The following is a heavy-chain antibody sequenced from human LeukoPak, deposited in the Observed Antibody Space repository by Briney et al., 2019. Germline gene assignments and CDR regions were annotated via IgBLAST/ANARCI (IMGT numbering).Heavy chain of an antibody. J-gene: IGHJ4*02. CDR3: ARDRELGY. D-gene: IGHD3-10*01. CDR1: GDSISIYY. V-gene: IGHV4-59*01. CDR2: IYNSGST. Sequence: SETLSLTCSVSGDSISIYYWSWIRQPPGKGLEWIGYIYNSGSTNYNPSLKSRVTISVDTSKNQFSLKLTSVTAADTAVYYCARDRELGYWGQGTLVTVTS.